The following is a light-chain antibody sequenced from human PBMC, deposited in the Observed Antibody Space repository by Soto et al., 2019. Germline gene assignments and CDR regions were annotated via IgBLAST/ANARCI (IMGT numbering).Light chain of an antibody. V-gene: IGKV3-20*01. CDR1: QRVSSSY. J-gene: IGKJ4*01. CDR2: GAS. CDR3: QQDGSSPQGALS. Sequence: ELVLTQSPGTLSLSPGERATLSCRASQRVSSSYLAWYQQKPGQAPRLLIYGASSRSTGILERFSGRRSGTDFTLTISRLEPEDVAVYYCQQDGSSPQGALSFGGRTNV.